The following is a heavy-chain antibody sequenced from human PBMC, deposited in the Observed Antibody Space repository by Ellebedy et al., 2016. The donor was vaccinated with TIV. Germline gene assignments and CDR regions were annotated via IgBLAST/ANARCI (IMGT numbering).Heavy chain of an antibody. J-gene: IGHJ5*02. Sequence: PGGSLRLSCAASGFTFSTYWMHWVRHAPGKGLMWVSRINTNGSSTGYADSVKGRFTISRDNAKNTLYLQMNGLRAEDTAVYYCARDIPQRPNPARFDPWGQGTLVTVSS. CDR2: INTNGSST. V-gene: IGHV3-74*01. CDR3: ARDIPQRPNPARFDP. D-gene: IGHD1-1*01. CDR1: GFTFSTYW.